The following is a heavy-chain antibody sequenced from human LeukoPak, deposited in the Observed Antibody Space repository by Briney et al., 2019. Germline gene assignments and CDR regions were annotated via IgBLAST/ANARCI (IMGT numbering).Heavy chain of an antibody. CDR1: GGSISSSSYY. V-gene: IGHV4-39*01. CDR3: ARITIFGVVIN. J-gene: IGHJ4*02. Sequence: PSETLSLTCTVSGGSISSSSYYWGWIRQPPGKGLEWIGSIYSSGSTYYNPSLKSRVTISVDTSKNQFSLKLSSVTAADTAVYYCARITIFGVVINWGQGTLVTVSS. D-gene: IGHD3-3*01. CDR2: IYSSGST.